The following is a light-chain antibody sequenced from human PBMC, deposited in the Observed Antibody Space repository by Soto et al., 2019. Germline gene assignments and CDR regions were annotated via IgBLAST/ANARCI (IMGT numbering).Light chain of an antibody. V-gene: IGKV1-5*01. CDR3: QQYESYSPLT. CDR1: QSIRSW. Sequence: DIQRTQSPASLSSWLLDVVTITCRVSQSIRSWLAWYQQKPGKAPKLLIYDAYSLESGVPSRFSGRRSGTEFTLTIAGLQPEDFATYYCQQYESYSPLTFGGGTKVDIK. CDR2: DAY. J-gene: IGKJ4*01.